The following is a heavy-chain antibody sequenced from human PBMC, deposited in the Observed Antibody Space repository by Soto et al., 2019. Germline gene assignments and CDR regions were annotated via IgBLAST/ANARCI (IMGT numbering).Heavy chain of an antibody. J-gene: IGHJ6*02. V-gene: IGHV3-74*01. CDR3: ARDRSSGPHRNYYYYGMDV. CDR2: INSDASST. Sequence: GGSLRLSCAASGFTFSSYWMHWVRQVPGKGLVWVSRINSDASSTSNADSVKGRFTISRDNAKNTLFLQMNSLRAEDTAVYYCARDRSSGPHRNYYYYGMDVWGQGTTVTVSS. CDR1: GFTFSSYW. D-gene: IGHD6-19*01.